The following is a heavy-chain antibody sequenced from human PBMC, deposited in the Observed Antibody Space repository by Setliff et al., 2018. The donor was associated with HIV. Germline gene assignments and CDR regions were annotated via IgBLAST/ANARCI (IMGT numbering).Heavy chain of an antibody. CDR1: GDTDFY. V-gene: IGHV4-4*09. CDR3: STLDPSGGNFLAY. D-gene: IGHD2-21*02. Sequence: SEALSLTCTVSGDTDFYWSWIRQSPGKGLEWIGYIHASGKAKYNPSLKSRVTISLDTSKMQFSLRLTSVTAADTAVYYCSTLDPSGGNFLAYWGQGTRVTSPQ. J-gene: IGHJ4*02. CDR2: IHASGKA.